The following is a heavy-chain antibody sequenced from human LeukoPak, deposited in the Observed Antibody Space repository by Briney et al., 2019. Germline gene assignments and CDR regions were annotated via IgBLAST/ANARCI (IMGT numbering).Heavy chain of an antibody. Sequence: GGSLRLSCPASGFTFSSYAMSWVRQAPGKGLEWVSAISGSGGSTYYADSVKGRFTISRDNSKNTLYLQMNSLRAEDTAVYYCAKIPLYQPLRGRGYYFDYWGQGTLVTVSS. V-gene: IGHV3-23*01. CDR1: GFTFSSYA. CDR2: ISGSGGST. D-gene: IGHD2-2*01. CDR3: AKIPLYQPLRGRGYYFDY. J-gene: IGHJ4*02.